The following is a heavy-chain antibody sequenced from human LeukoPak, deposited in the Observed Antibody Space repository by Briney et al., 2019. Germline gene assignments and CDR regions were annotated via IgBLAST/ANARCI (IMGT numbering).Heavy chain of an antibody. CDR1: GFTVANDR. CDR2: VYGGGNT. D-gene: IGHD6-13*01. Sequence: SGGSLRLSCAASGFTVANDRMSWVRQPPGKGLEWVSTVYGGGNTAYTDSVKGRFTISRDNSKNTLSLQMNSLRAEDTAVYYCAKAQDPIAAAGTSPFDYWGQGTLVTVSS. J-gene: IGHJ4*02. V-gene: IGHV3-53*01. CDR3: AKAQDPIAAAGTSPFDY.